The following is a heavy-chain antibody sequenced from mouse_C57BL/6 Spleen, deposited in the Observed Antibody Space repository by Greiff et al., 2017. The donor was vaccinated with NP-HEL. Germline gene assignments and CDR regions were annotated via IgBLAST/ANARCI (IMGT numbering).Heavy chain of an antibody. CDR2: ISSGGSYT. D-gene: IGHD2-2*01. V-gene: IGHV5-6*01. Sequence: EVQGVESGGDLVKPGGSLKLSCAASGFTFSSYGMSWVRQTPDKRLEWVATISSGGSYTYYPDSVKGRFTISRDNAKNTLYLQMSSLKSEDTAMYYCARHQSTMVTTKEWGRARDYWGQGTSVTVSS. CDR1: GFTFSSYG. J-gene: IGHJ4*01. CDR3: ARHQSTMVTTKEWGRARDY.